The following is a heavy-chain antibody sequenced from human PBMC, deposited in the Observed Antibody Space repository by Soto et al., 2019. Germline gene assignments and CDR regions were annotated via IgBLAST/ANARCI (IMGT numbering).Heavy chain of an antibody. D-gene: IGHD3-10*01. CDR2: INAGNGNT. CDR3: AWSYGSGTYYYYMDV. J-gene: IGHJ6*03. V-gene: IGHV1-3*01. CDR1: GYTFTSYA. Sequence: ASVKVSCKASGYTFTSYAMHWVRQAPGQRLEWMGWINAGNGNTKYSQKFQGRVTITRDTSASTAYMELSSLTSEDTAVYYCAWSYGSGTYYYYMDVLGKGTTVTV.